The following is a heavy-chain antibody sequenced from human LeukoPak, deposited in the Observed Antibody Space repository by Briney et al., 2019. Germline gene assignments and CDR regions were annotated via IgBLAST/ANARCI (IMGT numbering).Heavy chain of an antibody. CDR2: ISSSGSTI. V-gene: IGHV3-11*04. CDR1: GFTFSDYY. Sequence: GGPLRLSCAASGFTFSDYYMSWIRQAPGKGLEWVSYISSSGSTIYYADSVKGRFTISRDNAKNSLYLQMNSLRAEDTAVYYCARAKSSSWYSPDYWGQGTLVTVSS. CDR3: ARAKSSSWYSPDY. D-gene: IGHD6-13*01. J-gene: IGHJ4*02.